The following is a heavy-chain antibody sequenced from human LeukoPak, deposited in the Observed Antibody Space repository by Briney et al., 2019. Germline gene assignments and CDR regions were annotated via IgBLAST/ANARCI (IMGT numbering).Heavy chain of an antibody. V-gene: IGHV3-23*01. Sequence: TGGSLRLSCAASGFTFSSYAMSWVRQAPGKGLEWVSGILDSGYSTYYANSVKGRFTISRDYSNNTLYLQMNSLRAEDTAVYYCAKLGGHPLHNYYVGVWGKGTTVAVSS. CDR2: ILDSGYST. D-gene: IGHD3-16*01. J-gene: IGHJ6*03. CDR3: AKLGGHPLHNYYVGV. CDR1: GFTFSSYA.